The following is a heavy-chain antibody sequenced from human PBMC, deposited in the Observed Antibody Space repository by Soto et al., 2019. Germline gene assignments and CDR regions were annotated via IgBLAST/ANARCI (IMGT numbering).Heavy chain of an antibody. CDR2: INHSVST. J-gene: IGHJ6*02. CDR3: ARGRYCSSTSCYTSRYYYYYGMDV. CDR1: VVAFSGYY. D-gene: IGHD2-2*02. Sequence: SETLSLTCAVYVVAFSGYYWSWIRQPPGKGPEWIGEINHSVSTKYNPSLKSRVTISVDTSKNQFSLKLSSVTAADTAVYYCARGRYCSSTSCYTSRYYYYYGMDVWGQGTTVTVSS. V-gene: IGHV4-34*01.